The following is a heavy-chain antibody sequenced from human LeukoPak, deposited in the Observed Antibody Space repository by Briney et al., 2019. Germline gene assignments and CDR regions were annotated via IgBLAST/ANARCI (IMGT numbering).Heavy chain of an antibody. Sequence: SETLSLTCSVSGVSVGSAGYYWTWIRRPPGKGLEWLGYMYYSGNSNYNPFLKSRVTMSLDPSKNRFSLKLSSVTAADTAVYYCARSQSQSGSYRYYFTYWGQGTLVTVSS. V-gene: IGHV4-61*08. CDR1: GVSVGSAGYY. CDR3: ARSQSQSGSYRYYFTY. D-gene: IGHD1-26*01. CDR2: MYYSGNS. J-gene: IGHJ4*02.